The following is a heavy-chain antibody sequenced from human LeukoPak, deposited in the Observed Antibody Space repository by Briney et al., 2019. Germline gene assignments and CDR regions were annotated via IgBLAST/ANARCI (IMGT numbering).Heavy chain of an antibody. D-gene: IGHD4-17*01. V-gene: IGHV3-30*02. CDR2: IRSHNSDT. J-gene: IGHJ4*02. Sequence: RPGGSLRLSCATSGFTFSSYGMNWVRQAPGKGLEWQASIRSHNSDTYYADSLKGRFTISRDNSKNTLYRQMDNRSVDDTAVFYCVNGESFYGDYGFDYWGQGTLVTVSS. CDR1: GFTFSSYG. CDR3: VNGESFYGDYGFDY.